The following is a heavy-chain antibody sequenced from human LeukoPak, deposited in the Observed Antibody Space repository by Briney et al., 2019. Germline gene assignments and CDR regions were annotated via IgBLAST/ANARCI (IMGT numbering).Heavy chain of an antibody. D-gene: IGHD3-22*01. CDR1: GFTFSSYA. J-gene: IGHJ4*02. CDR3: ANPYYDSSGYPPWKDSVY. Sequence: GSLRLSCAASGFTFSSYAMSWVRQAPGKGLEWVSAISGSGGSTYYADSVKGRFTISRDNSKNTLYLQMNSLRAEGTAVYYCANPYYDSSGYPPWKDSVYWGQGTLVTVSS. V-gene: IGHV3-23*01. CDR2: ISGSGGST.